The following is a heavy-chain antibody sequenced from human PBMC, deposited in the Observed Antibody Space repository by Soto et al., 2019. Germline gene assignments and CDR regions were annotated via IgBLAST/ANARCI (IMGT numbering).Heavy chain of an antibody. J-gene: IGHJ6*02. V-gene: IGHV1-46*01. Sequence: ASVKVSCKASGYTFTSYYMHWVRQAPGQGLEWMGIINPSGGSTSYAQKFQGRVTMTRDTSTSTVYMELSSLRSEDTAVYYCAREDEDILVVPAAIGYYYGMDVWGQGTTVTVSS. CDR1: GYTFTSYY. CDR3: AREDEDILVVPAAIGYYYGMDV. CDR2: INPSGGST. D-gene: IGHD2-2*02.